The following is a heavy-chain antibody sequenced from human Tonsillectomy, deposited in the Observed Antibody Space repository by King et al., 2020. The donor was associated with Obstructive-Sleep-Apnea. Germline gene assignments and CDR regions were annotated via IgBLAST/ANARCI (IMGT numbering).Heavy chain of an antibody. CDR2: INSDGSST. V-gene: IGHV3-74*01. CDR3: VRGDLYYGSGSYPTYYYYGMDV. J-gene: IGHJ6*02. D-gene: IGHD3-10*01. Sequence: VQLVESGGGLVQPGGSLRLSCAASGFTFSSYWMHWVRQAPGKGLVWVSRINSDGSSTSYADSVKGRFTISRDNAKNTLYLQMNSLRAEDTAVYYCVRGDLYYGSGSYPTYYYYGMDVWGQGTTVTVSS. CDR1: GFTFSSYW.